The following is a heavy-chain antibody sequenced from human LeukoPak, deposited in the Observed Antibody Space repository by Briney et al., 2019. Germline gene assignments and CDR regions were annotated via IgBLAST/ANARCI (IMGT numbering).Heavy chain of an antibody. CDR2: ISGSGGNT. V-gene: IGHV3-23*01. J-gene: IGHJ4*02. D-gene: IGHD3-10*01. CDR1: GFSFSSYA. CDR3: AKHYGSGTYYNYFTY. Sequence: PGGSLRLSCEASGFSFSSYASSWVRQAPGRGLEWVSAISGSGGNTYYADFVKGRFTISRDNSQNTLFLQMSSLRADDTATYYCAKHYGSGTYYNYFTYCGRGTLVSVSS.